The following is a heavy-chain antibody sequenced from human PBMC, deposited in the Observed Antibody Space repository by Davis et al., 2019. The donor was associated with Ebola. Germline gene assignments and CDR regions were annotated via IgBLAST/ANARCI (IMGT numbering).Heavy chain of an antibody. J-gene: IGHJ4*02. CDR3: ARRGYCSSSSCHSDY. CDR1: GGSISSYY. CDR2: INHSGST. D-gene: IGHD2-2*01. V-gene: IGHV4-34*01. Sequence: SETLSLTCTVSGGSISSYYWSWIRQPPGKGLEWIGEINHSGSTNYNPSLKSRVTISVDTSKNQFSLKMSSVTAADTAVYYCARRGYCSSSSCHSDYWGQGTLVTVSS.